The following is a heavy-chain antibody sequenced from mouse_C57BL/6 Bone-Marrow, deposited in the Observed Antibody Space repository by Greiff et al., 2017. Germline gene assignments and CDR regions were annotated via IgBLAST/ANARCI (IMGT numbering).Heavy chain of an antibody. V-gene: IGHV1-61*01. Sequence: QVQLQQPGAELVRPGSSVKLSCKASGYTFTSYWMDWVKQRPGQGLEWIGNIYPSDSETHYNQKFKDKATLTVDKSSSTAYMQLSSLTSEDSAVYYCARKEDYYGRFDYWGQGTTLTVSS. D-gene: IGHD1-1*01. CDR3: ARKEDYYGRFDY. J-gene: IGHJ2*01. CDR1: GYTFTSYW. CDR2: IYPSDSET.